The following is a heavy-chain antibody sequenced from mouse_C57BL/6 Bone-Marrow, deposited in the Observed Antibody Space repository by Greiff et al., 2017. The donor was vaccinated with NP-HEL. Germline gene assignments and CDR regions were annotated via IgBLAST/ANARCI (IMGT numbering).Heavy chain of an antibody. D-gene: IGHD1-1*01. CDR2: IDPENGDT. CDR1: GFNIKDDY. V-gene: IGHV14-4*01. CDR3: TTLYYYGSSLWYFDV. Sequence: EVKVVESGAELVRPGASVKLSCTASGFNIKDDYMHWVKQRPEQGLEWIGWIDPENGDTEYASKFQSKATITADTSSNTAYLQLSSLTSEDTAVYYCTTLYYYGSSLWYFDVWGTGTTVTVSS. J-gene: IGHJ1*03.